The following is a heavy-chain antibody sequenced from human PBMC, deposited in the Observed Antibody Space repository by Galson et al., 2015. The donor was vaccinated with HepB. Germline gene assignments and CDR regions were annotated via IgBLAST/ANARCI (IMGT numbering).Heavy chain of an antibody. CDR3: TSRPGQQLGRGHYYYGMDV. Sequence: SLRLSCAASGFTFSGSAMHWVRQASGKGLEWVGRIRSKANSYATAYAASVKGRFTISRDDSKNTAYLQMNSLKTEDTAVYYCTSRPGQQLGRGHYYYGMDVWGQGTTVTVSS. V-gene: IGHV3-73*01. CDR1: GFTFSGSA. CDR2: IRSKANSYAT. D-gene: IGHD6-13*01. J-gene: IGHJ6*02.